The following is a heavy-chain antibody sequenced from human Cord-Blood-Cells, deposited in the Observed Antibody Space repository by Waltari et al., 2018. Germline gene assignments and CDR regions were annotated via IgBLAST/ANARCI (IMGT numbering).Heavy chain of an antibody. V-gene: IGHV1-2*06. Sequence: QVQLVQSGAEVKKPGASVKVSCQASGYTFTGYYMHWVRQAPGQGLEWMGRINPNSGGTNYAQKFQGRVTMTRDTSISTAYMELSRLRSDDTAVYYCAGCSSTSCYVAFDIWGQGTMVTVSS. CDR1: GYTFTGYY. J-gene: IGHJ3*02. CDR2: INPNSGGT. CDR3: AGCSSTSCYVAFDI. D-gene: IGHD2-2*01.